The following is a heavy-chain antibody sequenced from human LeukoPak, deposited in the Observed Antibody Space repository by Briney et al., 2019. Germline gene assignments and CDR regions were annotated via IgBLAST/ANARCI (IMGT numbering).Heavy chain of an antibody. V-gene: IGHV3-23*01. CDR3: AKDPSLSDIVVVPAFVDY. J-gene: IGHJ4*02. CDR2: ISGSGGST. Sequence: PGGSLRLSCAASGFTFSSYAMSWVRQAPGKGLEWVSAISGSGGSTYYADSVKGRFTISRDNSKNTLYLQMNSLRAEDTAVYYCAKDPSLSDIVVVPAFVDYWGRGTLVTVSS. D-gene: IGHD2-2*01. CDR1: GFTFSSYA.